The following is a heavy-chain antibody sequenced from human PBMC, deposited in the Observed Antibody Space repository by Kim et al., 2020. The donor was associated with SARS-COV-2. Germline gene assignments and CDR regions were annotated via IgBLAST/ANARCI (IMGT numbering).Heavy chain of an antibody. J-gene: IGHJ4*02. V-gene: IGHV3-21*01. D-gene: IGHD1-26*01. CDR3: AIMGAHSGGSYFDY. Sequence: ADSVKGRSTISSDNAKNALYLQMNSLGAADTAVYYCAIMGAHSGGSYFDYWGQGTLVTVSS.